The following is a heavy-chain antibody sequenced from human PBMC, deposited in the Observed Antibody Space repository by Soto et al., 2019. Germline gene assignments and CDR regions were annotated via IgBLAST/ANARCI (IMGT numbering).Heavy chain of an antibody. V-gene: IGHV1-69*01. CDR1: GGTFSSYA. CDR2: IIPIFGTA. D-gene: IGHD3-9*01. J-gene: IGHJ4*02. Sequence: QVQLVQSGAEVKRPGSSVKVSCKASGGTFSSYAISWVRQAPGQGLEWMGGIIPIFGTANYTQKFQGRVTITADESTSTAYMELSSLRSEDTAVYYCARNAKHYDILTHFDYWGQGTLVTVSS. CDR3: ARNAKHYDILTHFDY.